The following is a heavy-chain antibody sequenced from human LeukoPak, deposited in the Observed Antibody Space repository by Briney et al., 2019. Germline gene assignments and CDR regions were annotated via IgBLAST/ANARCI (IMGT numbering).Heavy chain of an antibody. Sequence: TGGSLRLSCAASGFTFSSYAMSWVRRAPGKGLEWVSAISGSGGSTYYADSVKGRFTISRDNSKNTLYLQMNSLRAEDTAVYYCAKDRKITMVRGVITPGPFDYWGQGTLVTVSS. CDR2: ISGSGGST. D-gene: IGHD3-10*01. V-gene: IGHV3-23*01. J-gene: IGHJ4*02. CDR3: AKDRKITMVRGVITPGPFDY. CDR1: GFTFSSYA.